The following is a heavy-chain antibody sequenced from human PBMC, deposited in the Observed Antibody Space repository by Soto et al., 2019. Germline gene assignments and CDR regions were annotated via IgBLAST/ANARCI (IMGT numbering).Heavy chain of an antibody. Sequence: EMQLVESGGGLVQPGGSLRLSCAASGLTVSDNYMSWVRQAPGKGLEWVSLLYSGGSAYYADSVKGRFTISRDNSKNTLFLQMNSLRAEDTAVYYCASGYDHFDNWGQGTLVTVSS. D-gene: IGHD5-12*01. CDR2: LYSGGSA. J-gene: IGHJ4*02. CDR1: GLTVSDNY. V-gene: IGHV3-66*01. CDR3: ASGYDHFDN.